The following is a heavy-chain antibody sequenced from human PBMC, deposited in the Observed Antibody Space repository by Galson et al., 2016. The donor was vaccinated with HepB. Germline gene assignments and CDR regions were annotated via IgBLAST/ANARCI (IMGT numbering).Heavy chain of an antibody. V-gene: IGHV3-30*18. CDR1: GFTFNKYG. J-gene: IGHJ4*02. Sequence: SLGLSCAASGFTFNKYGMHWVRQAPGKGLEWVAADSVHGGRKWYADSVKGRFTISRDNPNNMLFLQMSSLSADDTAVYYCAKRHEYCPPVGCSVDYWGQGTLVSVSS. CDR3: AKRHEYCPPVGCSVDY. CDR2: DSVHGGRK. D-gene: IGHD2/OR15-2a*01.